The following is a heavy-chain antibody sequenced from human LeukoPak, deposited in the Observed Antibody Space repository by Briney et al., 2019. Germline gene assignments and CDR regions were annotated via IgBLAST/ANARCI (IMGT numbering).Heavy chain of an antibody. Sequence: GPLRLSCAASGFAFTSYNMNWVRQAPGKGLEWIGSIYYSKNTYYNPSLKSRVTISADTSKNQFSLTLGSVSATDTAVYYCVSPRGFSYGYFDYWGQGTLVTVSS. CDR1: GFAFTSYN. J-gene: IGHJ4*02. CDR2: IYYSKNT. V-gene: IGHV4-59*05. CDR3: VSPRGFSYGYFDY. D-gene: IGHD5-18*01.